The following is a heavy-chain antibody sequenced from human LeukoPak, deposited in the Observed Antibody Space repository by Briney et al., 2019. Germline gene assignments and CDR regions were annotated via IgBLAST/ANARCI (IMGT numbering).Heavy chain of an antibody. Sequence: SGGSLRLSCAASGFIFGGYWMSWVRQAPGRGLEWVANTNPDGSIKYYVDSVNGRFTISRDNAKNSLYLQMNSLRAEYTAVYYCVSGFLQWLHWGQGTLVTVSS. J-gene: IGHJ4*02. CDR3: VSGFLQWLH. V-gene: IGHV3-7*01. CDR1: GFIFGGYW. CDR2: TNPDGSIK. D-gene: IGHD3-3*01.